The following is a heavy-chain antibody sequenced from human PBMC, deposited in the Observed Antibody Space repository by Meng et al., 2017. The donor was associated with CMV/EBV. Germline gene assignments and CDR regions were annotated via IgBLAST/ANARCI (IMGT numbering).Heavy chain of an antibody. D-gene: IGHD3-10*01. CDR2: INWNGGST. Sequence: GESLKISCAASGFTFDDYGMGWVRQAPGKGLEWVSGINWNGGSTGYADSVKGRFTISRDNAKNSLYLQMNSLRAEDTALYYCARDYSTLWDGSDYWGQGTLVTVSS. CDR3: ARDYSTLWDGSDY. CDR1: GFTFDDYG. J-gene: IGHJ4*02. V-gene: IGHV3-20*04.